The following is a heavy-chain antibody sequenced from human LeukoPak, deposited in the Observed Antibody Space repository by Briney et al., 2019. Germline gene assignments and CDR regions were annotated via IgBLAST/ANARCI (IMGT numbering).Heavy chain of an antibody. D-gene: IGHD6-19*01. Sequence: SDTLSLTCTVSGGSISSGGYYWSWIRQHPGKGLEWIGYIYYSGSTYYNPSLKSRVTISVDTSKNQFSLKLSSVTAADTAVYYCARGYSSGWSWDYWGQGTLVTVSS. CDR2: IYYSGST. CDR1: GGSISSGGYY. CDR3: ARGYSSGWSWDY. J-gene: IGHJ4*02. V-gene: IGHV4-31*03.